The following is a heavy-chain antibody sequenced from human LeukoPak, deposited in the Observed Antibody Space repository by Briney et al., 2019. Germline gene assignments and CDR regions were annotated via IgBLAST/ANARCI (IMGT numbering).Heavy chain of an antibody. V-gene: IGHV4-31*03. D-gene: IGHD6-19*01. CDR2: IYYSGST. CDR3: ARDHSSGTGASYYYYYYGMDV. J-gene: IGHJ6*02. Sequence: PSETLSLTCTVSGGSISSGGYYWSWIRQHPGKGLEWIGFIYYSGSTYYNPSLKGRVTISVDTSKNQFSLKLSSVTAADTAVYYCARDHSSGTGASYYYYYYGMDVWGQGTTVTVSS. CDR1: GGSISSGGYY.